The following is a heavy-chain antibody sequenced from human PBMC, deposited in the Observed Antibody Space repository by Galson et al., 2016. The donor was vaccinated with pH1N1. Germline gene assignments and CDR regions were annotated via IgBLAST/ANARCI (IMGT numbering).Heavy chain of an antibody. CDR2: INVDTGNT. V-gene: IGHV1-18*01. D-gene: IGHD2-21*01. Sequence: SVKVSCKASGYTFTSNGISWVRQAPGQGLEWMGWINVDTGNTVHAQKLQDRVTMTTDTSKKTAYMELRSLKSDATAVYYCARAGNCDGDRCYGNGLDVWGLGTPVTVSS. CDR3: ARAGNCDGDRCYGNGLDV. J-gene: IGHJ6*02. CDR1: GYTFTSNG.